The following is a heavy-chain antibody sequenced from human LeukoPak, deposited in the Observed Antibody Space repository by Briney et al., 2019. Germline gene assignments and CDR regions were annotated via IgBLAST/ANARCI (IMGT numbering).Heavy chain of an antibody. CDR1: GGSFSGYY. J-gene: IGHJ5*02. D-gene: IGHD4-17*01. Sequence: SETLSLTCAVYGGSFSGYYWSWIRQPPGKGLEWIGEINHSGSTNYNPSLKSRVTISVDTSKNQFSLKLSSVTAADTAVYYCARGGFTVTTWNKRFDPWGQGTLVTVSS. CDR3: ARGGFTVTTWNKRFDP. CDR2: INHSGST. V-gene: IGHV4-34*01.